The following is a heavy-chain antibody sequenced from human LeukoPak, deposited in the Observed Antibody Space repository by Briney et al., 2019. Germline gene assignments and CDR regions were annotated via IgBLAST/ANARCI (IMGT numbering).Heavy chain of an antibody. D-gene: IGHD1-14*01. V-gene: IGHV3-30*18. Sequence: PGGSLRLSCTASGFSFSSYGMHWVRQAPGKGLEWVAVISYDGDKYYADSVKGRFTISRDNSKNTMYLQMNSLRAEDTAVYYCAKDLVYNDHWGQGTLVSVSS. CDR3: AKDLVYNDH. CDR1: GFSFSSYG. J-gene: IGHJ4*02. CDR2: ISYDGDK.